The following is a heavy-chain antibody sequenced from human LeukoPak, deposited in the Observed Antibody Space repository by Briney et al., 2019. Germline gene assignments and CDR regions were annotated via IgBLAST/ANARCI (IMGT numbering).Heavy chain of an antibody. D-gene: IGHD3-10*01. Sequence: GGSLRLSCAASGFTFDDYGMSWVRQAPGKGLEWVSGINWNGGSTGYADSVKGRFTISRDNAKNSLYLQMNSMRAEDTALYHCARVYYGSGSYLFDYWGQGTLVTVSS. V-gene: IGHV3-20*01. J-gene: IGHJ4*02. CDR1: GFTFDDYG. CDR3: ARVYYGSGSYLFDY. CDR2: INWNGGST.